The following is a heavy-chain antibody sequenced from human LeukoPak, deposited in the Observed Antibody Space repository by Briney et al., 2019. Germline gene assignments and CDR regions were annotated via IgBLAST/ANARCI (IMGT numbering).Heavy chain of an antibody. J-gene: IGHJ6*03. V-gene: IGHV3-30*03. CDR3: AREGFSRGYYYHYYMDV. CDR1: GFTFVSHW. CDR2: ISYDGSNK. Sequence: GGSLRLSCVASGFTFVSHWMTWVRQTPGKGLEWVALISYDGSNKYYADSVKGRFTISRDNSKNTLYLQMNSLRAEDTAVYYCAREGFSRGYYYHYYMDVWGKGTTVTVSS. D-gene: IGHD6-13*01.